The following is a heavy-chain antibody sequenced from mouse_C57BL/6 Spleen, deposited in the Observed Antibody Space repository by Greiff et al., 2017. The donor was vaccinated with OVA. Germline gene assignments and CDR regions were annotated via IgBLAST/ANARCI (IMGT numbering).Heavy chain of an antibody. D-gene: IGHD1-1*01. V-gene: IGHV1-15*01. Sequence: VQLQQSGAELVRPGASVTLSCKASGYTFTDYEMHWVKQTPVHGLEWIGAIDPETGGTAYNQKFKGKAILTADKSSSTAYMELRSLTSEDSAVYYCTSTVVATSYWYFDVWGTGTTVTVSS. CDR1: GYTFTDYE. CDR3: TSTVVATSYWYFDV. J-gene: IGHJ1*03. CDR2: IDPETGGT.